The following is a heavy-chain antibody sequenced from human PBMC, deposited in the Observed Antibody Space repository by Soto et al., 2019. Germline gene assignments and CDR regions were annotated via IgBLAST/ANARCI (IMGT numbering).Heavy chain of an antibody. J-gene: IGHJ6*02. V-gene: IGHV4-39*01. CDR3: AGGDYYHSSGYYFYYSTMDV. CDR2: VYYGGST. CDR1: GGSISSSSYY. Sequence: SETLSLTCTVSGGSISSSSYYWGWIRQPPGKGLEWIGNVYYGGSTYYNPSLKSRVTISVETSKSQFSLKLSSVTAADTAVYYCAGGDYYHSSGYYFYYSTMDVWGQGTTVTVSS. D-gene: IGHD3-22*01.